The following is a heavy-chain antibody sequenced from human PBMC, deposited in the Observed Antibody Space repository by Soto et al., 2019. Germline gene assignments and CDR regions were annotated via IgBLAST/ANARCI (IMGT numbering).Heavy chain of an antibody. D-gene: IGHD6-13*01. V-gene: IGHV4-59*01. Sequence: SETLSLTCAVSGDSFTSYYWSYIRQPPGKGLEWIGYIYSSGSANYNPSLKSRVTLPIDTSKNQISLTLNSVTAADTAVYFCARAGKTSSNDAFDIWGQGTMVTVSS. CDR3: ARAGKTSSNDAFDI. J-gene: IGHJ3*02. CDR2: IYSSGSA. CDR1: GDSFTSYY.